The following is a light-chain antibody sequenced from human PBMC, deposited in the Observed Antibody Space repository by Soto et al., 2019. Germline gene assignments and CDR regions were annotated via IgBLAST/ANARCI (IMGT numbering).Light chain of an antibody. CDR3: LQVANLPRT. J-gene: IGKJ1*01. V-gene: IGKV1-12*01. CDR1: QDINSR. Sequence: DIQMTQSPSSLYASVGDTVTITSRASQDINSRLAWFQQQPGRPPKYVIQAATMLQSGFPSRFAGSGSGRDFTLTIHTLQPEDSATYYCLQVANLPRTFGQGTKV. CDR2: AAT.